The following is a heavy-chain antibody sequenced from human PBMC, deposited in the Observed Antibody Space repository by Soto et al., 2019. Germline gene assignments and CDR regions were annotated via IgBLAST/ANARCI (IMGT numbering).Heavy chain of an antibody. Sequence: QVQLVQSGAEVKEPGDSVRVSCEASGYTFTAYYIHWVRRAPGQGLEWMGWINPKFGDTTYAQDFQGRASMTRYMSISTVYMELSRLTSVDTAIYYCARGDSTDCSNGVCSFFYNHDMDVWGQGTTVTVSS. V-gene: IGHV1-2*02. J-gene: IGHJ6*02. CDR2: INPKFGDT. D-gene: IGHD2-8*01. CDR1: GYTFTAYY. CDR3: ARGDSTDCSNGVCSFFYNHDMDV.